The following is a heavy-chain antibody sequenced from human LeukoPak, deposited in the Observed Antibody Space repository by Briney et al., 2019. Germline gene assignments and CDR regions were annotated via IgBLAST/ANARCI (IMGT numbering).Heavy chain of an antibody. CDR2: IKSKTDGGTT. D-gene: IGHD5-18*01. CDR1: GFTVNNAW. CDR3: AKDRGIQLWLSHFDY. Sequence: GGSLRLSCAASGFTVNNAWMSWVRQAPGKGLEWVGHIKSKTDGGTTDYAALLKGRFTISRDDSKNMLYLQMNSLRAEDTAVYYCAKDRGIQLWLSHFDYWGQGTLVTVSS. V-gene: IGHV3-15*01. J-gene: IGHJ4*02.